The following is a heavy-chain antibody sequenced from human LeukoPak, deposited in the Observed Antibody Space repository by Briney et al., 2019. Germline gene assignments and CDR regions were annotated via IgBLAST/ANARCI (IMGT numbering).Heavy chain of an antibody. CDR1: GFTFSTYS. Sequence: GGSLRLSCAGSGFTFSTYSMNWVRQAPGKGLEWVSSITSSNNYIYYADSMKGRFTISRDNSKNTLYLQMNSLRAEDTAVYYCAKGFGWFGDRSDYYYGMDVWGQGTTVTVSS. D-gene: IGHD3-10*01. CDR2: ITSSNNYI. CDR3: AKGFGWFGDRSDYYYGMDV. J-gene: IGHJ6*02. V-gene: IGHV3-21*01.